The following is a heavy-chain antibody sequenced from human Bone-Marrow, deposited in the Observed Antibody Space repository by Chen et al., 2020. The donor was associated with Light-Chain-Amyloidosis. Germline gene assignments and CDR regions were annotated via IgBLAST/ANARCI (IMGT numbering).Heavy chain of an antibody. CDR1: GFTFGDYA. CDR2: ISWNSGVK. CDR3: AKDKGGSMGFGMDV. J-gene: IGHJ6*02. V-gene: IGHV3-9*01. D-gene: IGHD3-10*01. Sequence: EIQLVESGGGLVQPGRSLRLSCAASGFTFGDYAMHWVRQAPGKGLEWVSGISWNSGVKGYVDSVRGRFTISRDGVKNSLYLQMNSLRPEDTALYYCAKDKGGSMGFGMDVWGQGTTVIVSS.